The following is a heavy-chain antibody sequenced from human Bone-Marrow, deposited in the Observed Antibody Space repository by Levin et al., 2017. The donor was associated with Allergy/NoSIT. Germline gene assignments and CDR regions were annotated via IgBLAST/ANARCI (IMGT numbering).Heavy chain of an antibody. V-gene: IGHV3-30*04. CDR2: ISYDGSNK. Sequence: GGSLRLSCAASGFTFSSYAMHWVRQAPGKGLEWVAVISYDGSNKYYADSVKGRFTISRDNSKNTLYLQMNSLRAEDTAVYYCARVVDDILTGYYYYGMDVWGQGTTVTVSS. CDR1: GFTFSSYA. J-gene: IGHJ6*02. CDR3: ARVVDDILTGYYYYGMDV. D-gene: IGHD3-9*01.